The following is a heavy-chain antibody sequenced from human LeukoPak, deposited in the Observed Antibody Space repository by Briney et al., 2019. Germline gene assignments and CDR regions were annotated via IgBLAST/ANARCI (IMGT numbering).Heavy chain of an antibody. CDR2: IYTSGST. CDR3: ARGGWSYYYYYYMDV. V-gene: IGHV4-4*07. D-gene: IGHD6-19*01. J-gene: IGHJ6*03. Sequence: SETLSLTCTVSGGSISSYYWSWIRQPAGKGLEWIGRIYTSGSTNYNPSLKSRVTISVDTSKNQFSLKLSSVTAADTAVYYCARGGWSYYYYYYMDVWGKGSTVTVSS. CDR1: GGSISSYY.